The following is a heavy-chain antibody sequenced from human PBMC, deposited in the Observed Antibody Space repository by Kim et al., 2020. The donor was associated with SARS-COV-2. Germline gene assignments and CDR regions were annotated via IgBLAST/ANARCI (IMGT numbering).Heavy chain of an antibody. J-gene: IGHJ6*02. D-gene: IGHD2-2*01. CDR2: IDPSDSYT. V-gene: IGHV5-10-1*01. Sequence: GESLKISCKGSGYSFTSYWISWVRQMPGKGLEWMGRIDPSDSYTNYSPSFQGHVTISADKSISTAYLQWSSLKASDTAMYYCARHLHCSSTSCYSGYYYYYGMDVWGQGTTVTVSS. CDR1: GYSFTSYW. CDR3: ARHLHCSSTSCYSGYYYYYGMDV.